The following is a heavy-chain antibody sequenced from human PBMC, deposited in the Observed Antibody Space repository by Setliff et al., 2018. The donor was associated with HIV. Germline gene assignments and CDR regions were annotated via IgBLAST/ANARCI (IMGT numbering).Heavy chain of an antibody. D-gene: IGHD2-8*01. J-gene: IGHJ3*02. CDR2: LIPIVDIT. CDR3: AKGPNFEDAFDI. V-gene: IGHV1-69*10. CDR1: GGTFSNYA. Sequence: SVKVSCKSSGGTFSNYAFSWVRQAPGQGLEWMGGLIPIVDITKSTQKFRDRVTFTADESTKTAQMELSGLTFEDTAVYYCAKGPNFEDAFDIWGQGTVVTVS.